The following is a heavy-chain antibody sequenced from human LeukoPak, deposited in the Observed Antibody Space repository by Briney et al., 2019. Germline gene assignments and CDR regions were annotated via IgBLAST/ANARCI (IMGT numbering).Heavy chain of an antibody. CDR2: IWYDGSNK. CDR1: GFTFSSYA. CDR3: ARDRYCSGGSCYSPSLTGYFQH. V-gene: IGHV3-33*08. D-gene: IGHD2-15*01. J-gene: IGHJ1*01. Sequence: QPGGSLRLSCAASGFTFSSYAMHWVRQAPGKGLEWVAVIWYDGSNKYYADSVKGRFTISRDNSKNTLYLQMNSLRAEDTAVYYCARDRYCSGGSCYSPSLTGYFQHWGQGTLVTVSS.